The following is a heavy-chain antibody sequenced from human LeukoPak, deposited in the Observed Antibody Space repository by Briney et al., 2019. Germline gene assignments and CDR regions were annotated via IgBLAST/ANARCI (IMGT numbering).Heavy chain of an antibody. CDR3: AREKVGATYWFDP. D-gene: IGHD1-26*01. V-gene: IGHV4-59*01. CDR2: IYYSGST. J-gene: IGHJ5*02. CDR1: GGSISSYY. Sequence: SETLSLTCTVSGGSISSYYWSWIRQPPGKGLEWIGYIYYSGSTNYNPSLKSRVTISVDTSKNQFSLKLSPVTAADTAVYYCAREKVGATYWFDPWGQGTLVTVSS.